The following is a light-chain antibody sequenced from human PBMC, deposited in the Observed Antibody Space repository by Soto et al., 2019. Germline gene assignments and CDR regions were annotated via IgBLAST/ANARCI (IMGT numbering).Light chain of an antibody. J-gene: IGKJ2*01. CDR1: QTVSSTY. CDR3: QQYGDSSYT. CDR2: GTS. V-gene: IGKV3-20*01. Sequence: EMVLTQSPGTLSLSPGERAALSCRASQTVSSTYLAWYQQKPGQAPRLLIYGTSSRVTGIPDRFSGSGSGTDFTLTISRLEPEDVAVYYCQQYGDSSYTFGQGTKLEI.